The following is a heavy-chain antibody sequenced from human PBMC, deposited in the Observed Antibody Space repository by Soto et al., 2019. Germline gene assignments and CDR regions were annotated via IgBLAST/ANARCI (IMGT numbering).Heavy chain of an antibody. CDR1: GGSVSSCSFY. V-gene: IGHV4-39*01. CDR2: VYYNGDT. Sequence: PSETLSLTCSVSGGSVSSCSFYWGWIRQPPGKGLEWIGNVYYNGDTSYNPSLKTRVTISLDKSKSQFSLKLNSVTAADSAVYFCARLEGLATISYYFDYWGQGTLVTVSS. D-gene: IGHD3-9*01. CDR3: ARLEGLATISYYFDY. J-gene: IGHJ4*02.